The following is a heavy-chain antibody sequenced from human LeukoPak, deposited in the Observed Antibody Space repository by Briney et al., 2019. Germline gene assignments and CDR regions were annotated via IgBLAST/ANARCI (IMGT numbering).Heavy chain of an antibody. V-gene: IGHV3-23*01. CDR1: GFTFRKYW. CDR2: ISGSGGST. J-gene: IGHJ6*04. Sequence: GGSLRLSCAASGFTFRKYWLHWVRQAPGKGLEWVSAISGSGGSTYYADSVKGRFTISRDNSKNTLYLQMNSLRAEDTAVYYCAKANLYDFWSGYLDVWGKGTTVTVSS. CDR3: AKANLYDFWSGYLDV. D-gene: IGHD3-3*01.